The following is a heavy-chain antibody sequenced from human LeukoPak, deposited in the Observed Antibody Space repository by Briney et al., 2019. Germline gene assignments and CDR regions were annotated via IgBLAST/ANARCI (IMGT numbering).Heavy chain of an antibody. Sequence: GASVKVSCKASGYTFTGYYMHWVRQAPGQGLEWMGWINPNSGGTNYAQKFQGRVTMTRDTSISTAYTELSRLRSDDTAVYYCARDNLGYCSSTSCYGDAFDIWGQGTMVTVSS. CDR3: ARDNLGYCSSTSCYGDAFDI. D-gene: IGHD2-2*01. V-gene: IGHV1-2*02. CDR2: INPNSGGT. J-gene: IGHJ3*02. CDR1: GYTFTGYY.